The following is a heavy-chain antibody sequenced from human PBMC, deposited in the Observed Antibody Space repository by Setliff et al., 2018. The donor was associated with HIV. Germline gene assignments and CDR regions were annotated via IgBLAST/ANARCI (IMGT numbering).Heavy chain of an antibody. CDR2: ISAYSGNT. CDR3: ARWGWEWRNAFDI. Sequence: ASVKVSCKASGYTFTNYGISWVRQAPGQGLEWMGWISAYSGNTNYAQKLQGRVAMTTDTSTSTAYMELRSLRSDDTAVYYCARWGWEWRNAFDIWGQGTMVTVSS. CDR1: GYTFTNYG. J-gene: IGHJ3*02. V-gene: IGHV1-18*01. D-gene: IGHD1-26*01.